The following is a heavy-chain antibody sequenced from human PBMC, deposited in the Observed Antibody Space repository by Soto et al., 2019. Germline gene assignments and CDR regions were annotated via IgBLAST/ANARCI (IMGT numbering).Heavy chain of an antibody. V-gene: IGHV1-24*01. Sequence: ASVKVSCKVSGYTLTELSMHWVRQAPGKGLEWMGGFDPEDGETIYAQKFQGRVTITEDTSTVTAYMELSSLRSEDTAVYYCATGAGGVRGERRPYNWFDPWGQGTLVTVSS. J-gene: IGHJ5*02. CDR1: GYTLTELS. CDR3: ATGAGGVRGERRPYNWFDP. CDR2: FDPEDGET. D-gene: IGHD3-10*01.